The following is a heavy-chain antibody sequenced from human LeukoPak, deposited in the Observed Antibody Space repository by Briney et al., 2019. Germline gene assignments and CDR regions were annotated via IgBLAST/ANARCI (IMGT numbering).Heavy chain of an antibody. Sequence: SETLSLTCAVYGGSFSGYYWSWIRQPPGKGLEWIGSIYYSGSTYYNPSLKSRVTISVDTSKNQFSLKLNSVTAADTAVYYCARAVDSSGFSCFQHWGQGTLVTVSS. CDR2: IYYSGST. CDR1: GGSFSGYY. V-gene: IGHV4-34*01. J-gene: IGHJ1*01. CDR3: ARAVDSSGFSCFQH. D-gene: IGHD3-22*01.